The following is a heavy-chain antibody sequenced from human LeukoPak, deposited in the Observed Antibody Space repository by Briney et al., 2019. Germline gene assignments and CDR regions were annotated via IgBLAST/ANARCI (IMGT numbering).Heavy chain of an antibody. CDR3: ARVGDFWSGQELDY. CDR1: GGSISSYY. Sequence: PSETLSLTCTVSGGSISSYYWSWIRQPPGKGLEWIGYIYYSGSTNYNPSLKSRVTRSVDTSKSQFSLKLSSVTAADTAVYYCARVGDFWSGQELDYWGQGTLVTVSS. V-gene: IGHV4-59*01. J-gene: IGHJ4*02. CDR2: IYYSGST. D-gene: IGHD3-3*01.